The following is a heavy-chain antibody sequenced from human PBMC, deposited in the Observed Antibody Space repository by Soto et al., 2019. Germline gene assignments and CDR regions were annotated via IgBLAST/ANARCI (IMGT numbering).Heavy chain of an antibody. J-gene: IGHJ4*02. V-gene: IGHV4-31*03. CDR1: GDSITRGGYY. CDR3: ARVEVVITRGALDY. Sequence: QVQLQESGPGLVKPSQTLSLTCNVSGDSITRGGYYWSWVRPHPGKGLGWLGYIYYRGSTYYNPSRKRRVHISVDTSKKHFSLRLSSVTAADTAVYYFARVEVVITRGALDYWGPGTLVTVSS. CDR2: IYYRGST. D-gene: IGHD2-15*01.